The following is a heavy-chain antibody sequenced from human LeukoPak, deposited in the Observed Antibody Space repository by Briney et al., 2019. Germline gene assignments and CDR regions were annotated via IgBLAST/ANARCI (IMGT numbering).Heavy chain of an antibody. CDR2: ISSSSSTI. CDR3: ARVGEGTYYYGSGSFDY. V-gene: IGHV3-48*01. D-gene: IGHD3-10*01. CDR1: GFTFSSYS. Sequence: GGSLRLSCADSGFTFSSYSMNWVRQAPGKGLEWVPYISSSSSTIYYADSVKGRFTISRDNAKNSLYLQMNSLRAEDTAVYYCARVGEGTYYYGSGSFDYWGQGTLVTVSS. J-gene: IGHJ4*02.